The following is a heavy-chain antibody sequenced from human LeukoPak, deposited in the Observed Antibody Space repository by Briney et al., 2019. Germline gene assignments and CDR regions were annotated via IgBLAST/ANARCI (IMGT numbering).Heavy chain of an antibody. CDR3: ARARWFDY. V-gene: IGHV4-39*07. CDR2: INHSGST. J-gene: IGHJ4*02. Sequence: SETLSLTCTVSGGSISSSSYYWGWIRQPPGKGLEWIGEINHSGSTNYNPSLKSRVTISVDTSKNQFSLKLSSVTAADTAVYYCARARWFDYWGQGTLVTVSS. CDR1: GGSISSSSYY.